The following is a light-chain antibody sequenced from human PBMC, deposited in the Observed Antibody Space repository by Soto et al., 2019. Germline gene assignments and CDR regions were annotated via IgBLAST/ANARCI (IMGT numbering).Light chain of an antibody. V-gene: IGLV6-57*04. CDR2: KDD. Sequence: NFMLTQPHSVSESPGKTVTISCTRSSGSIASDYVQWYQQRPGSAPSTVIYKDDQRPSGVPDRFSGAIDSSSNSASLTISGLQTEYEADYYCQSYDSNDQVFGGGTKLTVL. J-gene: IGLJ3*02. CDR3: QSYDSNDQV. CDR1: SGSIASDY.